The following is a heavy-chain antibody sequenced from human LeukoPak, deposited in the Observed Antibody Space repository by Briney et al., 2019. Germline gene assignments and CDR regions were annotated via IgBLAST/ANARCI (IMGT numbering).Heavy chain of an antibody. CDR2: IYWEDDK. Sequence: ESGPTLVKPTQTLTLTCTFSGFSLSTSGVGVGWIRQPPGQALEWLALIYWEDDKRYSPSLKSRLTITKDTSKNQVVLTMTNMDPVDTATYYCAHRRLSSGGYRAFYFDTWGQGTLVTVSS. CDR3: AHRRLSSGGYRAFYFDT. V-gene: IGHV2-5*02. J-gene: IGHJ4*02. D-gene: IGHD6-19*01. CDR1: GFSLSTSGVG.